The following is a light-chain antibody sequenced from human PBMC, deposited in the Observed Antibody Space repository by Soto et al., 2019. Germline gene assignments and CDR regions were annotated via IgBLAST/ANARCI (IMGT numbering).Light chain of an antibody. V-gene: IGLV1-40*01. CDR2: GNS. J-gene: IGLJ2*01. Sequence: QSVLTQPPSVSGAPGQRVTISCTGSSSNIGAGYDVHWYQQLPGTAPKLLIYGNSNRPSGVPDRFSGSKSGTSASLAITGVQDEDEADYYCQYCGISLTVLFGGGTKLTVL. CDR1: SSNIGAGYD. CDR3: QYCGISLTVL.